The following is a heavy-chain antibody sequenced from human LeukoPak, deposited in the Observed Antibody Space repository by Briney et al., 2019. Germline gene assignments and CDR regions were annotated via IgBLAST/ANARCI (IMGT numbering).Heavy chain of an antibody. V-gene: IGHV4-59*01. CDR3: AREDPSGLYGFGL. J-gene: IGHJ4*02. CDR1: GASISDYY. CDR2: IYYTGST. D-gene: IGHD6-19*01. Sequence: SETLSLTCTVSGASISDYYWNWIRQSPGKGLEWIGYIYYTGSTRYNPSLKSRVIISVDTSKFQFSLKLISVTAADTAVYYCAREDPSGLYGFGLWGQGALVTVSS.